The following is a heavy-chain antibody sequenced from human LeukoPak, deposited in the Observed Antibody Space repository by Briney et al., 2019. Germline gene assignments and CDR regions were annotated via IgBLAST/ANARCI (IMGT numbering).Heavy chain of an antibody. Sequence: ASVKVSCKASGGTFSSYAISWVRQAPGQGLEWMGGIIPIFGTANYAQKFQGRVTITTDESTSTAYMELSSLRSEDTAVYYCANTQRELLHFDYWGQGTLVTVPS. D-gene: IGHD1-26*01. CDR2: IIPIFGTA. CDR3: ANTQRELLHFDY. V-gene: IGHV1-69*05. CDR1: GGTFSSYA. J-gene: IGHJ4*02.